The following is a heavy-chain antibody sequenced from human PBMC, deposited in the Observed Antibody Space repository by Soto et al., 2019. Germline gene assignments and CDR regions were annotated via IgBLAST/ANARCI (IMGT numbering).Heavy chain of an antibody. Sequence: SETLSLTCAVYGGSFSGYYWSWIRQPPGKGLEWIGEINHSGSTNYNPSLKSRVTISVDTSKNQFSLKLSSVTAADTAVYYCARPKYGSGSPNLTLGAFDIWGQGTMVTVSS. CDR2: INHSGST. CDR3: ARPKYGSGSPNLTLGAFDI. D-gene: IGHD3-10*01. V-gene: IGHV4-34*01. CDR1: GGSFSGYY. J-gene: IGHJ3*02.